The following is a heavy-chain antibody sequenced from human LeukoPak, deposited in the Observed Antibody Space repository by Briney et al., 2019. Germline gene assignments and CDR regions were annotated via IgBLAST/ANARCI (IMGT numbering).Heavy chain of an antibody. D-gene: IGHD1-26*01. V-gene: IGHV1-2*02. J-gene: IGHJ4*02. CDR1: GGTFSSYA. CDR3: ARASGSYRPETDY. CDR2: INPNSGGT. Sequence: ASVTVSCKASGGTFSSYAISWVRQAPGQGLEWMGWINPNSGGTNYAQKFQGRVTMTRDTSISTAYMELSRLRSDDTAVYYCARASGSYRPETDYWGQGTLVTVSS.